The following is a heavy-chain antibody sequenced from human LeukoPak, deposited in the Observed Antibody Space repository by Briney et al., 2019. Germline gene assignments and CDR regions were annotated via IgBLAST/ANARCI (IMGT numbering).Heavy chain of an antibody. CDR2: MNPKSNSR. D-gene: IGHD3-22*01. V-gene: IGHV1-8*03. Sequence: ASVKVSCKASGYTFTNYDVNWVRQATGQGLEWMGWMNPKSNSRGYAQKFQGRVTITTDASISTVYMELSSLRSDDTAVYYCTRGLKGNYYSGMGTYRWFAPWGQGTLVTVSS. J-gene: IGHJ5*02. CDR3: TRGLKGNYYSGMGTYRWFAP. CDR1: GYTFTNYD.